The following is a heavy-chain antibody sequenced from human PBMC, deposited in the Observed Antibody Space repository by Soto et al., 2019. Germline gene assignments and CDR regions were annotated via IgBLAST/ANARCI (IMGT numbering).Heavy chain of an antibody. V-gene: IGHV5-51*01. D-gene: IGHD3-22*01. CDR3: ARRPWLSGYYDY. CDR2: IYPADSET. CDR1: GYSFFRHW. J-gene: IGHJ4*02. Sequence: PWESLTIHCTCSGYSFFRHWIGWVRQMPGKGLEWVGIIYPADSETRYSPSFQGQVTISVDKSINTAYLQWSSLKASDTAMYYCARRPWLSGYYDYWGQGTLVTVSS.